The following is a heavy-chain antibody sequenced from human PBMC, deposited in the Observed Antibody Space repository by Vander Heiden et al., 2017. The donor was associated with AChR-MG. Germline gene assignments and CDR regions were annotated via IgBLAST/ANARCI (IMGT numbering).Heavy chain of an antibody. Sequence: QVQLVQSGAEVKIPGASVKVSCKASGYSFTDYYLHWVRKAPGQGLEWLGRILPNNGGTLFAQNFQGRVTLTRDTSSKTAYMELNSLTSDDTAVYYCAREQIRVGYVDWGQGTLVTVSS. CDR2: ILPNNGGT. J-gene: IGHJ4*02. V-gene: IGHV1-2*06. D-gene: IGHD3-22*01. CDR3: AREQIRVGYVD. CDR1: GYSFTDYY.